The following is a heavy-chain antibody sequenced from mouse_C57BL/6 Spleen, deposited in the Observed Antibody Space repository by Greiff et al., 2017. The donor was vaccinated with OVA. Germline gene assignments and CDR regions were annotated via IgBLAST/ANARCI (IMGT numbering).Heavy chain of an antibody. CDR1: GYTFTEYT. V-gene: IGHV1-62-2*01. CDR3: ARHEDRGCLSYFDY. CDR2: FYPGRGSI. J-gene: IGHJ2*01. Sequence: VKLMESGAELVKPGASVKLSCKASGYTFTEYTIHWVKQRSGQGLEWIGWFYPGRGSIKYNQKFKDKATLTADKSSSTVYMELSRLTSEDAVVYFCARHEDRGCLSYFDYWGQGTPLTVSS.